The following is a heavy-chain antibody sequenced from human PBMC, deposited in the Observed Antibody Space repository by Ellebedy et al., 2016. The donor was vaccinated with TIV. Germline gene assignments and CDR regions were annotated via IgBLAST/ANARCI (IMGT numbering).Heavy chain of an antibody. CDR2: VDNSGRT. Sequence: SETLSLTCTVSGGSISTYYWSWIRQPPGKGLEWIGSVDNSGRTNYNPSLKSRVTISVATSRNQISLRLSSVTAADTAVYYCAKYTAGGGGRGVWGPGTMVTVSS. J-gene: IGHJ3*01. V-gene: IGHV4-59*08. CDR1: GGSISTYY. D-gene: IGHD4-23*01. CDR3: AKYTAGGGGRGV.